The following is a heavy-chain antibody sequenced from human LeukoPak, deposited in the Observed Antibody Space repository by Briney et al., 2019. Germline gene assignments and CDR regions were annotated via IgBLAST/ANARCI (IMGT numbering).Heavy chain of an antibody. CDR1: GYSFTSYW. J-gene: IGHJ4*02. CDR3: ATTDITMSTDFDH. D-gene: IGHD3-10*02. Sequence: GESLKISCKGSGYSFTSYWIGWVRQMPGKGLEWMGFIYPDDSDTRYSPSFQGQVTISADKSITTAYVQWSSLKASDTAMYYCATTDITMSTDFDHWGQGTLLTVSS. V-gene: IGHV5-51*01. CDR2: IYPDDSDT.